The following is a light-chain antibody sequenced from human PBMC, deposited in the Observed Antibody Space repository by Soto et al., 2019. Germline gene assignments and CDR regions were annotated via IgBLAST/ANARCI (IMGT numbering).Light chain of an antibody. CDR2: DAS. CDR1: RSMSNY. Sequence: GDRVTITCRASRSMSNYLAWYQQNPGQAPKLLIYDASSLESGVPPRFSGSGYGTEFTLTISSLQHDDFATYYCQQYYSSATFGQGTKVDIK. J-gene: IGKJ1*01. V-gene: IGKV1-5*01. CDR3: QQYYSSAT.